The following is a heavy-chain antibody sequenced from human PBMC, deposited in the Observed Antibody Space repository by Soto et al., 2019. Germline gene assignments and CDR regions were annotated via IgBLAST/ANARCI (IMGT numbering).Heavy chain of an antibody. V-gene: IGHV3-11*06. CDR3: ARHTSGWHYYDY. J-gene: IGHJ4*02. CDR2: ISGSSRYT. Sequence: GGSLRLSCAASGFNFSDHYMNWIRQAPGKGLEWVSYISGSSRYTNFADSVKGRFTISRDNAKNSLYLQMNSLRAEDTAVYYCARHTSGWHYYDYWGQGTPVTVYS. D-gene: IGHD6-19*01. CDR1: GFNFSDHY.